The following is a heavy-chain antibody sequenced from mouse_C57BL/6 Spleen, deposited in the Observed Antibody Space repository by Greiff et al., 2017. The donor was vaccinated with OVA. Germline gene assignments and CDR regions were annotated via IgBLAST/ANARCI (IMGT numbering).Heavy chain of an antibody. CDR2: IYPGSGST. Sequence: QVQLQQPGAELVKPGASVKMSCKASGYTFTSYWITWVKQRPGQGLEWIGDIYPGSGSTNYNEKFKSKATLTVDTSSSTAYTQLSSLTSEDSAVYYCARVGYGSSPYWYFDVWGTGTTVTVSS. J-gene: IGHJ1*03. D-gene: IGHD1-1*01. CDR3: ARVGYGSSPYWYFDV. V-gene: IGHV1-55*01. CDR1: GYTFTSYW.